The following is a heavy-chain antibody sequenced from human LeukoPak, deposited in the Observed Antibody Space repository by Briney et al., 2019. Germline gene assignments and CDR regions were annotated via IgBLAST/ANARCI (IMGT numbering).Heavy chain of an antibody. J-gene: IGHJ6*02. D-gene: IGHD6-13*01. CDR3: ARDSSWPNYYYYYGMDV. Sequence: GGSLRLSCAASGFTFSSYSMNWVRQAPGKGLEWVSYISSSSSTIYYADPVKGRFTISRDNAKNSLYLQMNSLRAEDTAVYYCARDSSWPNYYYYYGMDVWGQGTTVTVSS. CDR1: GFTFSSYS. CDR2: ISSSSSTI. V-gene: IGHV3-48*01.